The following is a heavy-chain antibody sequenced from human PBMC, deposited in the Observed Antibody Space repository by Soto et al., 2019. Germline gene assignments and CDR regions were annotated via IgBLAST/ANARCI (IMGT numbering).Heavy chain of an antibody. CDR3: ARDSHYGGQGEDAFDI. CDR1: GLTFRSYW. Sequence: GGSLRLSCAASGLTFRSYWTHWVRQAPGKGLVWVSRINTDGSVAMYVDSVKGRFTISRDNAKNTLYLHMNSLRAEDTAVYYCARDSHYGGQGEDAFDIWGQGTMVTVSS. D-gene: IGHD4-17*01. V-gene: IGHV3-74*03. J-gene: IGHJ3*02. CDR2: INTDGSVA.